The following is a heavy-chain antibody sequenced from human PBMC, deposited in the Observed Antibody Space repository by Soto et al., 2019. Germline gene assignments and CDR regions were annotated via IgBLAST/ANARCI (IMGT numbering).Heavy chain of an antibody. J-gene: IGHJ3*01. Sequence: ASETLSPTCSVSSGSLSSDFWSWVRQSRGKGQERLGYIFYTGITNYTPSLQSRVTISADTSKDQFPLRLNSVTAADTAVYYCARGGYDFSGVHFDEGFDFWGQGIPVTASS. CDR1: SGSLSSDF. CDR2: IFYTGIT. V-gene: IGHV4-59*01. CDR3: ARGGYDFSGVHFDEGFDF. D-gene: IGHD3-22*01.